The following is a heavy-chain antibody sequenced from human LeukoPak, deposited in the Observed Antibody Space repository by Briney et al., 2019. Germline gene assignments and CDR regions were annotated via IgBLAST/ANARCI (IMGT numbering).Heavy chain of an antibody. Sequence: GRSLRLSCAASGFSFSTYAMHWVRQAPGKGLEWVALVSYNSVNKFYADSVKGRFLISRDNSKNTMYVQMNSLRFEDTAVYYCASQNYDMLTGQAYFDYWGQGTLVSVSS. V-gene: IGHV3-30-3*01. D-gene: IGHD3-9*01. J-gene: IGHJ4*02. CDR2: VSYNSVNK. CDR1: GFSFSTYA. CDR3: ASQNYDMLTGQAYFDY.